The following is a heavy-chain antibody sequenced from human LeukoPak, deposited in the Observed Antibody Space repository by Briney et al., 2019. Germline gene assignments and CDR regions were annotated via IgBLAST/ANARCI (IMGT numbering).Heavy chain of an antibody. D-gene: IGHD3-22*01. CDR2: IWLDGIRK. CDR3: ARDLEDSSPFGAFDM. CDR1: GFTFSNYG. J-gene: IGHJ3*02. Sequence: PGGSLRLSCAASGFTFSNYGMHWVRQVPGKGLEWVAAIWLDGIRKYYADSVKGRLTISRDNSKNTLYLQMNSLRAEDTAVYYCARDLEDSSPFGAFDMWGQGTMVTVSS. V-gene: IGHV3-33*01.